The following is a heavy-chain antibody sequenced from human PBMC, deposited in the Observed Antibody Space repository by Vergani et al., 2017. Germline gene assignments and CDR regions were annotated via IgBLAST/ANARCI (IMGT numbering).Heavy chain of an antibody. Sequence: QVQLVESGGGVVQPGRSLRLSCAASGFTFSSYGMHWVRQAPGKGLEWVAVISYDGSNKYYADSVKGRFTISRDNSKNTLYLQMNSLRAEDTALYYCAKDIGAALIGSNWFDPWGQGTLVTVSS. V-gene: IGHV3-30*18. J-gene: IGHJ5*02. CDR2: ISYDGSNK. D-gene: IGHD1-26*01. CDR3: AKDIGAALIGSNWFDP. CDR1: GFTFSSYG.